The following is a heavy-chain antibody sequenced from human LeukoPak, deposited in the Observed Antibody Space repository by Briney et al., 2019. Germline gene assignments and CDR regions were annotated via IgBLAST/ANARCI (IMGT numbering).Heavy chain of an antibody. CDR3: ARLVGVSPLDF. CDR1: GFTFSSYS. CDR2: IRGDGNT. Sequence: PGGSLRLSCAASGFTFSSYSMYGVRQTPRKGLEGVSEIRGDGNTYYADSVKGRFAISRDNSKNTLFLQMHSLRVEDTAIYYCARLVGVSPLDFWGRGTLVTVSS. V-gene: IGHV3-23*01. D-gene: IGHD3-16*01. J-gene: IGHJ4*02.